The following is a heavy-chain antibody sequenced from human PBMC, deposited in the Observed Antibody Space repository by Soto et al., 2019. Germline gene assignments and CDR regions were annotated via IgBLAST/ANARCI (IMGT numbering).Heavy chain of an antibody. D-gene: IGHD5-18*01. V-gene: IGHV3-66*01. Sequence: EVPLVESGGGLVQPGGSLRLSCAASGFTVSSNYMSWVRQAPGKGLEWVSVIYSGGSTYYADSVKGRFTISRDNSKNTLYLQMNSLRAEDTAVYYCARASGYSYGVFDYWGQGTLVTVSS. J-gene: IGHJ4*02. CDR2: IYSGGST. CDR1: GFTVSSNY. CDR3: ARASGYSYGVFDY.